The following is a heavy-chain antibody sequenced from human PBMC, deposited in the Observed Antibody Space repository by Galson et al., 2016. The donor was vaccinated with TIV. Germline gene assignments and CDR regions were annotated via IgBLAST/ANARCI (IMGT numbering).Heavy chain of an antibody. CDR1: GGSFRGYY. V-gene: IGHV4-34*01. Sequence: SETLSLTCGVSGGSFRGYYWTWIRLPPGKGLEWIGEIDDRGSSNSIPSLKKRLTMSVDTSANRFSLQLSSVTAADTAVYYCTRGRFESGSYYNNGFDYWGQGTPVTVSS. J-gene: IGHJ4*02. CDR3: TRGRFESGSYYNNGFDY. CDR2: IDDRGSS. D-gene: IGHD3-10*01.